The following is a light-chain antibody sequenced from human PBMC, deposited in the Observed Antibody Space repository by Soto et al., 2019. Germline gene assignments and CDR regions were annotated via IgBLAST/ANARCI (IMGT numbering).Light chain of an antibody. CDR2: EVS. CDR1: SSNVGTYNY. CDR3: SSYTTSLTLV. Sequence: RSSGSGPRGQAITISCTGPSSNVGTYNYVSWYRQHPGKAPKLMIYEVSNRPSGVSNRFSGSKSGNTASLTISGLQADDEADYYCSSYTTSLTLVFRSGTNGTVL. V-gene: IGLV2-14*01. J-gene: IGLJ1*01.